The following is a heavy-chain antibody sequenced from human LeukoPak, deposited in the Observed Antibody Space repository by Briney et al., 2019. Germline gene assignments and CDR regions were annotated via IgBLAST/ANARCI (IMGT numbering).Heavy chain of an antibody. CDR1: GGTFSSYA. CDR2: IIPIFGTA. V-gene: IGHV1-69*13. J-gene: IGHJ4*02. D-gene: IGHD5-12*01. CDR3: ARTLSGYDLHLWY. Sequence: SVKASCKASGGTFSSYAISWVRQAPGQGLEWMGGIIPIFGTANYAQKFQGRVTITADESTSTAYMELSSLRSEDTAVYYCARTLSGYDLHLWYWGQGTLVTVSS.